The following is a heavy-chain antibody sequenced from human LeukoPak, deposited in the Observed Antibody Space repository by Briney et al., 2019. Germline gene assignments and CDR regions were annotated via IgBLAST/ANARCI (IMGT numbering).Heavy chain of an antibody. CDR1: GFTFDDYG. CDR3: ARDGVRGGRYFDY. D-gene: IGHD3-10*01. J-gene: IGHJ4*02. Sequence: GGSLRLSCAASGFTFDDYGMNWVRQAPGKGLEWVSSISSSSSYIYYADSVKGRFTISRDNAKNSLYLQMNSLRAEDTAVYYCARDGVRGGRYFDYWGQGTLVTVSS. CDR2: ISSSSSYI. V-gene: IGHV3-21*01.